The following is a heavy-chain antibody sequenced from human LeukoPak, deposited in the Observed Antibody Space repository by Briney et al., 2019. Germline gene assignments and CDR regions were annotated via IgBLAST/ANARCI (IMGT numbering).Heavy chain of an antibody. CDR2: IIPIFGTA. CDR1: GGTFSSYA. CDR3: ASTYYDFWSGSFDY. Sequence: SVKVSCKASGGTFSSYAISWVRQAPGQGLEWMGGIIPIFGTANYAQKFQGRVTITADESTSTAYMELSSLRSEDTAVYYCASTYYDFWSGSFDYWGQGTLATVSS. V-gene: IGHV1-69*01. D-gene: IGHD3-3*01. J-gene: IGHJ4*02.